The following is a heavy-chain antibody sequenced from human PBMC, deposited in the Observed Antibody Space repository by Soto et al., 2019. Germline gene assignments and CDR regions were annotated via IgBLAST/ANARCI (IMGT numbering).Heavy chain of an antibody. D-gene: IGHD4-17*01. CDR2: IYYSGST. Sequence: SETLSLTCTVSGGSISSSSYYWGWIRQPPGKGLEWIGSIYYSGSTYYNPSLKSRVTISVDTSKNQFSLKLSSVTAADTAVYYCARHSDYAEHYYYYGMDVWGQGTMVTVSS. J-gene: IGHJ6*02. CDR3: ARHSDYAEHYYYYGMDV. CDR1: GGSISSSSYY. V-gene: IGHV4-39*01.